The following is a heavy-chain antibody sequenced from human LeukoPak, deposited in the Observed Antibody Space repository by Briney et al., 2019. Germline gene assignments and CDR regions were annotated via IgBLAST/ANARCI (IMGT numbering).Heavy chain of an antibody. CDR1: GFTFSSYS. Sequence: SGGSLRLSCAASGFTFSSYSMNWVRQAPGKGLEWVSSISSSSSYIYYADSVKGRFTISRDNAKNSLYLQMNSLRVEDTAVYYCAREEGYCSSTSCYNWFDPWGQGTLVTVSS. CDR3: AREEGYCSSTSCYNWFDP. V-gene: IGHV3-21*01. D-gene: IGHD2-2*01. CDR2: ISSSSSYI. J-gene: IGHJ5*02.